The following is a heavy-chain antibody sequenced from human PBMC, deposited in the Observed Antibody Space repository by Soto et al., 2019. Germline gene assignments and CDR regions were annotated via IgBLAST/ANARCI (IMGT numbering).Heavy chain of an antibody. Sequence: LRLSCAASGFTFSTYCINWVRQSPGKGLEWVSSISATSTYIYYADSVKGRFSISRDNAKNSLYLQINSLRAEDTAVYYCVRDFSRIVGATADAFDVWGQGTMVTVSS. J-gene: IGHJ3*01. D-gene: IGHD1-26*01. CDR1: GFTFSTYC. CDR2: ISATSTYI. V-gene: IGHV3-21*01. CDR3: VRDFSRIVGATADAFDV.